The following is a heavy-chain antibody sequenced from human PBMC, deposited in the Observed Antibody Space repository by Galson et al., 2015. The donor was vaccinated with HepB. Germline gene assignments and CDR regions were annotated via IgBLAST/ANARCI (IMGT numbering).Heavy chain of an antibody. CDR1: GFSFDDYA. J-gene: IGHJ4*02. D-gene: IGHD6-13*01. Sequence: SLRLSCAASGFSFDDYAMSWVRQAPGKGLEWVCRIGSKADNYATAYTASVKGRFIISRDDSKNTAYLQMNSLRTDDTAVYDCTRMGSLSGYSSSWGQGTLVTVSS. CDR2: IGSKADNYAT. V-gene: IGHV3-73*01. CDR3: TRMGSLSGYSSS.